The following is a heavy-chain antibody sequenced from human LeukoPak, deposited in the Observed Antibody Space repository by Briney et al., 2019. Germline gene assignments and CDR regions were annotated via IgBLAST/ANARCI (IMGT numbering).Heavy chain of an antibody. CDR3: ARGDCSGGSCYLSLTAIDY. CDR2: IRSSSSYI. Sequence: GGSLRLSCAASGFTFSSYSMNWVRQAPGKGLEWVSSIRSSSSYIYYADSVKGRFTISRDNAKNSLYLQMNSLRAEDTAVYYCARGDCSGGSCYLSLTAIDYWGQGTLVTVSS. CDR1: GFTFSSYS. D-gene: IGHD2-15*01. V-gene: IGHV3-21*01. J-gene: IGHJ4*02.